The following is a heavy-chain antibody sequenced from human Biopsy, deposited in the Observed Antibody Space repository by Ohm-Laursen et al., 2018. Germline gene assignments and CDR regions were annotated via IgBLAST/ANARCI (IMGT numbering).Heavy chain of an antibody. J-gene: IGHJ6*02. CDR2: INHSGRT. Sequence: TLSLTCSVYGESFNGYYWSWIRQTPGKGLERIGEINHSGRTNYNPSLKSRVTISVDTSKNQFSLKVRSVTAADTAVYYCVRGVDYYDPYHYYALDVWGQRTTVTVSS. V-gene: IGHV4-34*01. CDR1: GESFNGYY. D-gene: IGHD3-22*01. CDR3: VRGVDYYDPYHYYALDV.